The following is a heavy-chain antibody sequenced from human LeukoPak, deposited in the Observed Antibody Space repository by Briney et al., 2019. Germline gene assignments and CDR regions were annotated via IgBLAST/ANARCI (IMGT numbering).Heavy chain of an antibody. CDR2: ISSTSTII. V-gene: IGHV3-48*01. J-gene: IGHJ6*03. D-gene: IGHD3/OR15-3a*01. CDR1: RFTFSDSS. CDR3: ARAPSFWTPGPYYYYYMDV. Sequence: GGSLRLSCAASRFTFSDSSMNWVRQAPGKGLEWVSYISSTSTIIYYADSVKGRFTISRDNAKNSMYLQMNSLRAEDTAVYYCARAPSFWTPGPYYYYYMDVWGKGTTVTISS.